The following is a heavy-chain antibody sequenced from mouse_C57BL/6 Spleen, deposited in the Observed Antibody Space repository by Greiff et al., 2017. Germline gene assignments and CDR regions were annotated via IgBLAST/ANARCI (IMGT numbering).Heavy chain of an antibody. CDR2: IHPNSGST. V-gene: IGHV1-64*01. CDR3: ARGGYDYDGGNYFDY. J-gene: IGHJ2*01. Sequence: QVQLQQPGAELVKPGASVKLSCKASGYTFTSYWMHWVKQRPGQGLEWIGMIHPNSGSTNYNEKFKSKATLTVDKSSSTAYMQLSSLTSEDSAVYYCARGGYDYDGGNYFDYWGQGTTLTVSS. D-gene: IGHD2-4*01. CDR1: GYTFTSYW.